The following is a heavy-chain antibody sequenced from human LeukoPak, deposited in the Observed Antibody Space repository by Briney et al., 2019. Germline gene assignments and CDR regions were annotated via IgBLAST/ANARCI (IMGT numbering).Heavy chain of an antibody. D-gene: IGHD6-13*01. Sequence: GGSLRLSCAASGLTFGNYWMTWVRQAPGKGLEWVANIKEDGSEKYYVDSVKGRFTISRDNAKNSLYLQMNSLRAEDTAVYYCARVNARPSTSWYFDYWGQGTLATVSS. V-gene: IGHV3-7*01. CDR1: GLTFGNYW. CDR2: IKEDGSEK. J-gene: IGHJ4*02. CDR3: ARVNARPSTSWYFDY.